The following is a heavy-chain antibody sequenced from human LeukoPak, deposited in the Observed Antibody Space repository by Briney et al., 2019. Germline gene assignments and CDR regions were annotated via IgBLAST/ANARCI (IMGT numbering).Heavy chain of an antibody. V-gene: IGHV1-46*01. Sequence: ASVKVSCKASGYTFTNYAMNWVRQAPGQGLEWMGIINPSGGSTSYAQKFQGRVTMTRDTSTSTVYMELSSLRSEDTAVYYCARGFEDSSSMGYFDYWGQGTLVTVSS. CDR3: ARGFEDSSSMGYFDY. CDR1: GYTFTNYA. D-gene: IGHD6-6*01. J-gene: IGHJ4*02. CDR2: INPSGGST.